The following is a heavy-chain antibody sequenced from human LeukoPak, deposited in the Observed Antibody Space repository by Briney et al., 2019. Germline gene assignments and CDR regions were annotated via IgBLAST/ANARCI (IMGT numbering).Heavy chain of an antibody. CDR3: ARLYGPAYYYYYMDV. V-gene: IGHV3-7*01. J-gene: IGHJ6*03. CDR1: GFTFSSYW. CDR2: IKQDGSEK. Sequence: GGSLRLSCSASGFTFSSYWMSWVRRAPGKGLEWVANIKQDGSEKDYVDSVKGRFTISRDNAKNTPYVQVSSLRAEDTAVYYCARLYGPAYYYYYMDVWGKGTTVTVSS. D-gene: IGHD2/OR15-2a*01.